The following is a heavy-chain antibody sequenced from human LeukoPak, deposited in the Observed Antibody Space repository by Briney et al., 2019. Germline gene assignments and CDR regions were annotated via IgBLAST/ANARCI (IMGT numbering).Heavy chain of an antibody. CDR3: ASSSLTTRRGFDP. V-gene: IGHV4-59*08. J-gene: IGHJ5*02. CDR1: GGSISNYY. D-gene: IGHD4-11*01. CDR2: IYYSGST. Sequence: SETLSLTCTVSGGSISNYYWSWIRQPPGKGLEWIGYIYYSGSTDYNPSLKGRVTISVDASKNHFSLKLSSVTAADTAVYYCASSSLTTRRGFDPWGQGTLVTVSS.